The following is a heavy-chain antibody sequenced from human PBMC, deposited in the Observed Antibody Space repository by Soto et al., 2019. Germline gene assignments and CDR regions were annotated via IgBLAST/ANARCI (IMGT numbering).Heavy chain of an antibody. D-gene: IGHD4-17*01. CDR1: GGSFSGYY. J-gene: IGHJ6*03. CDR3: ARLRGYYGDPSYYYYYMDV. CDR2: INHSGST. Sequence: PSETLSLTCAVYGGSFSGYYWSWIRQPPGKGLEWIGEINHSGSTNYNPSLKSRVTISVDTSKNQFSLKLSSVTAADTAMYYCARLRGYYGDPSYYYYYMDVWGKGTTVTVSS. V-gene: IGHV4-34*01.